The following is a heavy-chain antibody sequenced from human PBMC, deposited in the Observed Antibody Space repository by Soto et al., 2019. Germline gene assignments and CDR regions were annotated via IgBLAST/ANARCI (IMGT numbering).Heavy chain of an antibody. V-gene: IGHV3-7*01. CDR1: GFTFISYG. Sequence: PWGSLRLSCAASGFTFISYGIHCCRHSPFKGLEWVANIKQDGSEKYYVDSVKGRFTISRDNAKNSLYLQMNSLRAEDTAVYYCAREQVIAAAGYYYYGMDVWGQGTTVTVSS. D-gene: IGHD6-13*01. CDR3: AREQVIAAAGYYYYGMDV. J-gene: IGHJ6*02. CDR2: IKQDGSEK.